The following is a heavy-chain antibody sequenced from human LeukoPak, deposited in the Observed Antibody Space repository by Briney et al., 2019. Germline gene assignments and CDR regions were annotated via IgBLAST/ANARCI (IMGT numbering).Heavy chain of an antibody. CDR3: AKDSHSGTYFDS. V-gene: IGHV3-23*01. CDR2: VSGSGGST. D-gene: IGHD1-26*01. Sequence: PGGSLRLSCAASGFTFSSYDMSWVRQAPGKGLEWVSAVSGSGGSTYYADSVKGRFTVSRDNSKSTLFLQMNSLRAEDTAAYYCAKDSHSGTYFDSWGRGTLVTVSS. CDR1: GFTFSSYD. J-gene: IGHJ4*02.